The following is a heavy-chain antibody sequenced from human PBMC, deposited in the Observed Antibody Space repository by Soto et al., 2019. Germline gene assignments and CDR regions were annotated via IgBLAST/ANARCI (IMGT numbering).Heavy chain of an antibody. CDR2: IYYNDDR. CDR3: AHSDGGYEVIYFDF. J-gene: IGHJ4*02. V-gene: IGHV2-5*01. D-gene: IGHD5-12*01. CDR1: GVSFTTAGLA. Sequence: SGPTLVNPTQTLTLTCTFSGVSFTTAGLAVGWIRQTPGGALEWLTLIYYNDDRRFSPSLKTRLTITGDTSKNQVVLSLTNVDPGDTATYFCAHSDGGYEVIYFDFWGQGIPVTVSS.